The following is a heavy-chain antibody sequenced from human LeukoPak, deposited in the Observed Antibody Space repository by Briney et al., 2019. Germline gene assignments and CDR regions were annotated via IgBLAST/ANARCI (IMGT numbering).Heavy chain of an antibody. D-gene: IGHD3-10*01. J-gene: IGHJ5*02. CDR3: ARIYGSGSSLYNWFDP. CDR1: GYSFTGHY. CDR2: ISAYNGNT. V-gene: IGHV1-18*04. Sequence: ASVKVSCKASGYSFTGHYMNWVRQAPGQGLEWMGWISAYNGNTNYAQKLQGRVTMTTDTSTSTAYMELRSLRSDDTAVYYCARIYGSGSSLYNWFDPWGQGTLVTVSS.